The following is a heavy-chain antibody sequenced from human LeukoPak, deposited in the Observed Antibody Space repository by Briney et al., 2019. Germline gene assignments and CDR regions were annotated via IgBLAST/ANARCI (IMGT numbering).Heavy chain of an antibody. Sequence: KPSQTLSLTCTVSGGSISSGGYYWSWIRQHPGKGLEWIGYIYYSGSTYYNPSLKIRVTISVDTSKNQFFLKLSSVTAADTAVYYCAREQRYCSSTSCHPNAFDIWGQGTMVTVSS. J-gene: IGHJ3*02. CDR2: IYYSGST. D-gene: IGHD2-2*01. CDR3: AREQRYCSSTSCHPNAFDI. CDR1: GGSISSGGYY. V-gene: IGHV4-31*03.